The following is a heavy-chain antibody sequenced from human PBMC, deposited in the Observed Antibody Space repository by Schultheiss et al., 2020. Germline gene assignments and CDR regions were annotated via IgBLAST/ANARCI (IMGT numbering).Heavy chain of an antibody. CDR3: ARASRDGYWFRAFDI. J-gene: IGHJ3*02. V-gene: IGHV4-59*01. D-gene: IGHD5-24*01. Sequence: SETLSLTCTVSGGSISSYYWSWIRQPPGKGLEWIGYIYYSGSTNYNPSLKSRVTISVDTSKNQFSLKLSSVTAADTAVYYCARASRDGYWFRAFDIWGQGTTVTGSS. CDR1: GGSISSYY. CDR2: IYYSGST.